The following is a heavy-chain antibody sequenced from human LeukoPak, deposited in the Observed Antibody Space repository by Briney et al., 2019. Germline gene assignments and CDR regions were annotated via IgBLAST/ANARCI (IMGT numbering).Heavy chain of an antibody. V-gene: IGHV1-2*02. D-gene: IGHD3-22*01. CDR1: GYTFTGYY. J-gene: IGHJ5*02. CDR2: INPNSGGT. CDR3: ARDRLFYDSSAEDWFDP. Sequence: ASVKVSCKASGYTFTGYYMHWVRQAPGQGLEWMGWINPNSGGTNYAQKFQGRATMTRETSISTAYMELSRLRSDDTAGYYCARDRLFYDSSAEDWFDPWGQGTLVTVSS.